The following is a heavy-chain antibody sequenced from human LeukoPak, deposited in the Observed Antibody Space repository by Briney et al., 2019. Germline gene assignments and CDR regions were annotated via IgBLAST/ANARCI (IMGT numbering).Heavy chain of an antibody. CDR3: ARRDSSGYGADY. CDR1: GGSISSYD. Sequence: AETLSLTCAVSGGSISSYDRSWVRQAPGKGLEWVGYIYYSGSTNYNPPLKSRLTISVDTSNTQSSLKLSSVPAADTAVYYCARRDSSGYGADYGGQGPLGTVS. D-gene: IGHD3-22*01. V-gene: IGHV4-59*01. CDR2: IYYSGST. J-gene: IGHJ4*02.